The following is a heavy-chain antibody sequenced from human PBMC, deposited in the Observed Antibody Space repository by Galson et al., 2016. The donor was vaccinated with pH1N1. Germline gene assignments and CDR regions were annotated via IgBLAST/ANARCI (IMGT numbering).Heavy chain of an antibody. V-gene: IGHV1-69*10. CDR1: GDTFIDYA. Sequence: SVKVSCKASGDTFIDYAISWVRQAPGQGLEWMGAILPILGVVSYAQTFQGRVAITAANSTTIVYMELCSLRSEDTAVYYCGRDWDGGATEYWGQGALVTVSS. D-gene: IGHD4-23*01. CDR2: ILPILGVV. CDR3: GRDWDGGATEY. J-gene: IGHJ4*02.